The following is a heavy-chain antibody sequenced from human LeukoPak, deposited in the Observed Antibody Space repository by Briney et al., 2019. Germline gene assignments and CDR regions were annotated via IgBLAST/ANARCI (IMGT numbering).Heavy chain of an antibody. CDR3: ARHADRDGYNYDY. CDR1: GGSVSSTTYY. D-gene: IGHD5-24*01. Sequence: SETLSLTCTVSGGSVSSTTYYWGWIRQPPGEGLEWIGTVYFTGSTSYNPSLKSRLTISVDTSKNQFSLKLSSVTAADTAVYYCARHADRDGYNYDYWGQGTLVTVSS. J-gene: IGHJ4*02. CDR2: VYFTGST. V-gene: IGHV4-39*01.